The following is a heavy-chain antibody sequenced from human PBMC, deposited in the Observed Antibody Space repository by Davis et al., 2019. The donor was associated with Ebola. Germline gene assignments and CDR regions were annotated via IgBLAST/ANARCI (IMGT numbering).Heavy chain of an antibody. V-gene: IGHV1-18*01. J-gene: IGHJ4*02. Sequence: ASVKVSCKASGYTYSNYSISWVRQAPGQRLEWMGWISTYNGNTNYAQKLQGRVTMTTDTSTSTAYMELRSLRSDDTAVYYCARGRKYYDFWSGSSGYFDYWGQGTLVTVSS. CDR1: GYTYSNYS. CDR2: ISTYNGNT. D-gene: IGHD3-3*01. CDR3: ARGRKYYDFWSGSSGYFDY.